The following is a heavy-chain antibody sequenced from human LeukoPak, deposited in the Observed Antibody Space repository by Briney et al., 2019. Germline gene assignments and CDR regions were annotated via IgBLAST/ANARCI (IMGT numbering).Heavy chain of an antibody. Sequence: SETLSLTCTVSGGSISSSSYYWGWIRQPPGKGLEWIGYMYYSGSTNYNPSLKSRVTISVDTSKNQFSLKLSSVTAADTAVYYCARGKAAAGYYYYYMDVWGKGTTVTISS. CDR2: MYYSGST. CDR1: GGSISSSSYY. V-gene: IGHV4-61*05. J-gene: IGHJ6*03. CDR3: ARGKAAAGYYYYYMDV. D-gene: IGHD6-13*01.